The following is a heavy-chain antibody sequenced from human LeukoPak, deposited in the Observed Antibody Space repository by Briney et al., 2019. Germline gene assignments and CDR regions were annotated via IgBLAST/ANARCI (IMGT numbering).Heavy chain of an antibody. J-gene: IGHJ4*02. V-gene: IGHV1-2*02. CDR3: ARVYDILTGYYPLFDY. CDR2: INPNSGGT. Sequence: ASVKVSCKASGYTFTGYHMHWVRQAPGQGLEWMGWINPNSGGTNYAQKFQGRVTMTRDTSISTAYMELSRLRSDDTAVYYCARVYDILTGYYPLFDYWGQGTLVTVSS. D-gene: IGHD3-9*01. CDR1: GYTFTGYH.